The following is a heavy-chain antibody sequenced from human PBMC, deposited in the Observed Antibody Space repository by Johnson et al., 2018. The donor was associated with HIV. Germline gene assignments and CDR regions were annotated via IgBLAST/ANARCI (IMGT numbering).Heavy chain of an antibody. CDR3: VKRGGSGWGAFDV. Sequence: VQLVESGGDLAQPGWSLRLSCVASGFNFNKYAMSWVRQAPGKGLEWVSTIGGGGGNTFYADSVKDRFTISSDIFKNTVYLQMNSLRDDDTALYYCVKRGGSGWGAFDVWGRGTVVTVSS. J-gene: IGHJ3*01. V-gene: IGHV3-23*04. D-gene: IGHD3-22*01. CDR1: GFNFNKYA. CDR2: IGGGGGNT.